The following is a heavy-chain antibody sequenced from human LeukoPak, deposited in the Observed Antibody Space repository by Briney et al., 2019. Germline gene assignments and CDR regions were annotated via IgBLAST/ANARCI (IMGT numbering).Heavy chain of an antibody. V-gene: IGHV5-51*01. CDR1: GYSFTGYW. Sequence: GESLKISCKGSGYSFTGYWIGWVRQMPGKGLEWMGIIYPGDSATRYSPSFQGQVTISADKSISTAYLQWSSLKASDTAIYYCARFGGQRLSYHYFDYWGQGTLVTVSS. CDR3: ARFGGQRLSYHYFDY. J-gene: IGHJ4*02. D-gene: IGHD3-16*01. CDR2: IYPGDSAT.